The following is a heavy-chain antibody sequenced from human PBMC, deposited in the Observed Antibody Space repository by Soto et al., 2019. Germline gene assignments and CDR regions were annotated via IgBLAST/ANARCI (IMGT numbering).Heavy chain of an antibody. CDR3: AREGQLGY. V-gene: IGHV1-18*01. J-gene: IGHJ4*02. CDR1: GYTFSNYG. D-gene: IGHD6-6*01. CDR2: ISGYNGNT. Sequence: QVQLVQSGAEVKKPGASVKVSCKASGYTFSNYGFSWVRQAPGQGLEWMGWISGYNGNTNYAERLQGRVTMTTDTSTSTAYMGLKTLRYDDTAVYYCAREGQLGYWGQGTPVTVSS.